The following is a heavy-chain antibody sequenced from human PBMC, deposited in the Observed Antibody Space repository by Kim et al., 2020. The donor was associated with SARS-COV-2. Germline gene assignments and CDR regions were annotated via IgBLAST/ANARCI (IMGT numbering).Heavy chain of an antibody. CDR3: AKVSYGSAYYFDY. V-gene: IGHV3-23*01. J-gene: IGHJ4*02. CDR1: EFTFGSYA. Sequence: GGSLRLSCAASEFTFGSYAMAWVRQAPGKGLDWVSLISGNVLHAYVAESGKGPDTYYADSVKGRFIISRDNSKNMLYLQMNSLRADDTALYYCAKVSYGSAYYFDYWGQGTPVTVSS. CDR2: ISGNVLHAYVAESGKGPDT. D-gene: IGHD3-10*01.